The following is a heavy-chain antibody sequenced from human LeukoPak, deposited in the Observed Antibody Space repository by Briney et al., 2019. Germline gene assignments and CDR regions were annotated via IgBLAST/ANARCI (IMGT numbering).Heavy chain of an antibody. CDR3: AREAYYHDSSGYRSYYFDY. J-gene: IGHJ4*02. Sequence: GGSLRLSCVVSGFTVSSNYMSWVRQATGKGLEWVSAIDTAGDTYYADSVKGRFTISRENAKNSFYLQMNSLRAGDTAVYYCAREAYYHDSSGYRSYYFDYWGPGTLVTVSS. CDR1: GFTVSSNY. V-gene: IGHV3-13*01. D-gene: IGHD3-22*01. CDR2: IDTAGDT.